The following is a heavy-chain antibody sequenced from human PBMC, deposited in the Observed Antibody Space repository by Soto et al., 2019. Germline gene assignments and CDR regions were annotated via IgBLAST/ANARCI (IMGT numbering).Heavy chain of an antibody. CDR3: ARDAPPEDY. V-gene: IGHV1-46*01. CDR2: INASNGNT. J-gene: IGHJ4*02. Sequence: ASVKVSCKASGYTFTSYYMHWVRQAPGQGLEWMGIINASNGNTSYAQKFQGRVTMTTDTSTSTAYMELRSLRSDDTAVYYCARDAPPEDYWGQGTLVTVSS. CDR1: GYTFTSYY.